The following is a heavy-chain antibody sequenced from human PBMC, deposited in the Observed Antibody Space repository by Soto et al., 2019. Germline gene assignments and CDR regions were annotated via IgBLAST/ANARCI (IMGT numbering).Heavy chain of an antibody. V-gene: IGHV3-30*18. D-gene: IGHD3-22*01. Sequence: QVQLVESGGGVVQPGRSLRLSCAASGFTFSSYGMHWVRQAPGKGLEWVAVLSYDGSNKYYADSVKGRFTISRDNSKNTLYLQMNSLRAEDTAVYYCAKEWVYDSSGWSFDYWGQGTLVTASS. CDR1: GFTFSSYG. CDR3: AKEWVYDSSGWSFDY. J-gene: IGHJ4*02. CDR2: LSYDGSNK.